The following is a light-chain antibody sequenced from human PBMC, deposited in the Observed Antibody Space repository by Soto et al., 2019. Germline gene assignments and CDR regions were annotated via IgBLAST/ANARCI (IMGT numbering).Light chain of an antibody. Sequence: QSVLTQPPSVSAAPGQKVTISCSGSSSNIANNYVSWYQQLPGTAPKLLIYDNDKRPSGIPDRFSGSKSGTSATLGITGLQTGDEADYYCGTWDSSLSAVVFGGGIKLTVL. CDR2: DND. CDR3: GTWDSSLSAVV. J-gene: IGLJ2*01. V-gene: IGLV1-51*01. CDR1: SSNIANNY.